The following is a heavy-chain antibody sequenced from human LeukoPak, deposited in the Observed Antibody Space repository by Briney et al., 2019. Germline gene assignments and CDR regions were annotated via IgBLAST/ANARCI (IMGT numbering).Heavy chain of an antibody. V-gene: IGHV4-34*01. Sequence: SETLSLTCAVYGGSFSGYYWSWICQPPGKGLEWIGEINHSGSTNYNPSLKSRVTISVDTSKNQFSLKLSSVTAADTAVYYCARGLTTRSFDYWGQGTLVTVSS. J-gene: IGHJ4*02. CDR1: GGSFSGYY. CDR2: INHSGST. D-gene: IGHD4-4*01. CDR3: ARGLTTRSFDY.